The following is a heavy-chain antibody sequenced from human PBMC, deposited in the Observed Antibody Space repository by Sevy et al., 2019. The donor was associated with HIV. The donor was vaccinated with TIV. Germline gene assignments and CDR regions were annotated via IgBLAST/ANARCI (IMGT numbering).Heavy chain of an antibody. CDR1: GYTFTSYG. CDR2: ISAYNGNT. Sequence: ASLKVSCKASGYTFTSYGISWVRQAPGQGLEWMGWISAYNGNTNYAQKLQGRVTMTTDTSTSTAYMELRSLRSDDTAVYYCARSSGSGDYYYYYGMDVWGQGTTVTVSS. CDR3: ARSSGSGDYYYYYGMDV. V-gene: IGHV1-18*01. D-gene: IGHD3-10*01. J-gene: IGHJ6*02.